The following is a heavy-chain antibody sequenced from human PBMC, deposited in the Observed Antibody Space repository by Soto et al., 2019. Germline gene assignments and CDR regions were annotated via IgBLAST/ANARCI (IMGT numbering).Heavy chain of an antibody. CDR1: GGSFSVYY. J-gene: IGHJ6*02. V-gene: IGHV4-34*01. CDR3: ARATYYYGMDV. Sequence: SEALSVTCAFYGGSFSVYYWSWIRQPPGKGLDWIGEINHSGSTNYNPSLKSRVTISVDTSKNQFSLKLSSVTAADTAVYYCARATYYYGMDVWGQGTTVTVSS. CDR2: INHSGST.